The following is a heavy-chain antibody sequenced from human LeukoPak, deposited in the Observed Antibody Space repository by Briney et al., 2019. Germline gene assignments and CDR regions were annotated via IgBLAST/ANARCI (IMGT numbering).Heavy chain of an antibody. J-gene: IGHJ4*02. CDR1: GYTFIDYY. Sequence: ASVKVSCKASGYTFIDYYVHWVRQAPGQGLEWMGWINPNAGGTNYAQKFQGRVTMAWDTSITTTCMELSRLTSDDTAVYYCARAHTTGWYWGQGTQVTVSS. V-gene: IGHV1-2*02. D-gene: IGHD6-19*01. CDR3: ARAHTTGWY. CDR2: INPNAGGT.